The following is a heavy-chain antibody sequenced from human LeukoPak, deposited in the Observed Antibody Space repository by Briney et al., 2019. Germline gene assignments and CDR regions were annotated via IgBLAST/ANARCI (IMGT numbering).Heavy chain of an antibody. D-gene: IGHD6-13*01. CDR3: ASLVPRYYYYYYMNV. J-gene: IGHJ6*03. CDR1: GGSISSYY. CDR2: IYYSGST. Sequence: SETLSLTCTVSGGSISSYYWSWIRQPPGKGLEWIGYIYYSGSTNYNPSLKSRVTISVDTSKNQFSLKLSSVTAADTAVYYCASLVPRYYYYYYMNVWGKGTTVTVSS. V-gene: IGHV4-59*12.